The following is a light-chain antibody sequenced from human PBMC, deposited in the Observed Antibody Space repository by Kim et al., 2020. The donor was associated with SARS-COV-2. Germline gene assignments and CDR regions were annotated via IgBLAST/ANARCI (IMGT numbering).Light chain of an antibody. J-gene: IGKJ4*01. CDR2: AAS. V-gene: IGKV1-39*01. CDR3: QQSYNIPSA. Sequence: DIQMTQSPSSLSASVGDRVTITCRATQNIINYVNWYQPEVGKGPKVLIYAASSLQSGVPSRFSGGGSGTLFTLSINGLHSEDFVIYYCQQSYNIPSAFGGGTKVDSK. CDR1: QNIINY.